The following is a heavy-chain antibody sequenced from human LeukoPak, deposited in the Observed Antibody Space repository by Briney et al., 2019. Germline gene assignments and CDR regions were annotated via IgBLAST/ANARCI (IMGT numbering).Heavy chain of an antibody. CDR2: INPNSGGT. D-gene: IGHD3-10*01. CDR3: ARVGYYGSGSYFDY. V-gene: IGHV1-2*06. J-gene: IGHJ4*02. Sequence: GSVKVSCKASGYTFTGYYMHWVRQAPGQGLEWMGRINPNSGGTNYAQKFQGRVTMTRDTSISTAYMELSRLRSDDTAVYYCARVGYYGSGSYFDYWGQGTLVTVSS. CDR1: GYTFTGYY.